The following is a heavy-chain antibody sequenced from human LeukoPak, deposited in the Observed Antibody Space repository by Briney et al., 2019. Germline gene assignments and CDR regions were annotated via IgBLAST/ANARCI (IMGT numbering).Heavy chain of an antibody. D-gene: IGHD2-2*01. V-gene: IGHV6-1*01. CDR1: GDSVSSNSAA. Sequence: SQTLSLTCAISGDSVSSNSAAWNWIRQSPSRGLEWLGRTYYRSKWYNDYAVSVKSRITINPDTSKNQFSLQLNSVTPEDTAVYYCARGGGVVVPATLYYYYGLDVWGQGTTVTVSS. J-gene: IGHJ6*02. CDR3: ARGGGVVVPATLYYYYGLDV. CDR2: TYYRSKWYN.